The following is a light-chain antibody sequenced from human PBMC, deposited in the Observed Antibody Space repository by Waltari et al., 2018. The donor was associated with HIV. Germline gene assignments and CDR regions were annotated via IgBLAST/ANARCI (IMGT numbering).Light chain of an antibody. CDR3: QSYDSSLSGWV. CDR1: SSNIGAGYD. J-gene: IGLJ3*02. CDR2: GNN. Sequence: QSVLTQPPSVSGAPGQRVTISCTGPSSNIGAGYDIQWYQHLPGTATKLLIYGNNKPPSGVPDRFSGSKSGTSASLASTGLQTDDEADYDCQSYDSSLSGWVFGGGTKLTVL. V-gene: IGLV1-40*01.